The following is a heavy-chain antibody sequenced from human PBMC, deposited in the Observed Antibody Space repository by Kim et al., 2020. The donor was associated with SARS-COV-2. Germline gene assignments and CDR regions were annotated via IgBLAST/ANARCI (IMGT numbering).Heavy chain of an antibody. Sequence: GGSLRLSCAASGFTFSSYSMNWVRQAPGKGLEWVSSISSSSSYIYYADSVKGRFTISRDNAKNSLYLQMNSLRAEDTAVYYCARATFGGVIVLGWGQGTLVTVSS. CDR1: GFTFSSYS. V-gene: IGHV3-21*01. D-gene: IGHD3-16*02. CDR2: ISSSSSYI. J-gene: IGHJ4*02. CDR3: ARATFGGVIVLG.